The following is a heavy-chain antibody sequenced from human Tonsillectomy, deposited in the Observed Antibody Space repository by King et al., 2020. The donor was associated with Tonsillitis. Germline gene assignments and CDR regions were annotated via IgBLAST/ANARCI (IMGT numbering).Heavy chain of an antibody. D-gene: IGHD4-17*01. Sequence: VQLVQSGAEVKKPGSSVKVSCKASGGTFSSYAISWVRQAPGQGLEWMGRIIPILGIANYAQKLQGRVTITADKSTSTAYMELSSLRSEDTAVYYCARGREGVHDYGDLRHNWFDPWGQGTLVTVSS. CDR2: IIPILGIA. CDR3: ARGREGVHDYGDLRHNWFDP. V-gene: IGHV1-69*09. J-gene: IGHJ5*02. CDR1: GGTFSSYA.